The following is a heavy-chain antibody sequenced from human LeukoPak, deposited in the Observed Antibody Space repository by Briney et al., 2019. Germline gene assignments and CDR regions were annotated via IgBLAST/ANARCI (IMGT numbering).Heavy chain of an antibody. J-gene: IGHJ4*02. CDR3: ARQGVGYCSGGSCFDFDY. CDR1: GYSFTSYW. CDR2: IYPGDSDT. D-gene: IGHD2-15*01. Sequence: GESLKISFKGSGYSFTSYWIGWVRQMPGKGLEWMGIIYPGDSDTRYSPSFQGQVTISADKSISTAYLQWSSLKASDTAMYYCARQGVGYCSGGSCFDFDYWGQGTLVTVSS. V-gene: IGHV5-51*01.